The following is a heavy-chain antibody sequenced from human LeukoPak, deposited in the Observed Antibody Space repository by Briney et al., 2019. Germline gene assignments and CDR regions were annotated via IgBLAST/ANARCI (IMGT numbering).Heavy chain of an antibody. Sequence: PGGSLRLSCAASGFTFSSYWMYWGRQAPGKGLVWVSRINSDGKTTNYADSVKGRFTISRDNAKNTLYLQMNSLRAEDTAVYYCARDITLTRGGRSDYWGQGTLVTVSA. D-gene: IGHD3-10*01. CDR3: ARDITLTRGGRSDY. CDR2: INSDGKTT. CDR1: GFTFSSYW. J-gene: IGHJ4*02. V-gene: IGHV3-74*01.